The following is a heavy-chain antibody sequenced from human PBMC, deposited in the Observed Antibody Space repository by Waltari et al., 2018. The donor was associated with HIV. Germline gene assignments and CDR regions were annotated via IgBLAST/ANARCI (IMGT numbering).Heavy chain of an antibody. CDR3: ARDRKGYFDY. Sequence: QVQLVESGGGVVQPGRSLRLSCAASGFTFSSYGMHWVRQAPGKGLEWVAVIWYDGSNKYYADSVKGRFTISRDNSKNTLYLQMNSLRAEDTVVYYCARDRKGYFDYWGQGTLVTVSS. CDR1: GFTFSSYG. V-gene: IGHV3-33*01. CDR2: IWYDGSNK. J-gene: IGHJ4*02.